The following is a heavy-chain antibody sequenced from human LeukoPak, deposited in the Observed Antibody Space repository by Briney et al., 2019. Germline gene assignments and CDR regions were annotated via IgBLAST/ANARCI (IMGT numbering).Heavy chain of an antibody. CDR1: GYTFTGYY. Sequence: ASVKVSCKASGYTFTGYYMHWVRQAPGQGLEWMGWINPNSGGTNYAQKFQGRVTMTRDTSISTAYMELSRLRSDDTAVYYCARDGDVLLWFGELAFDIWGQGTMVTVSS. D-gene: IGHD3-10*01. J-gene: IGHJ3*02. CDR2: INPNSGGT. V-gene: IGHV1-2*02. CDR3: ARDGDVLLWFGELAFDI.